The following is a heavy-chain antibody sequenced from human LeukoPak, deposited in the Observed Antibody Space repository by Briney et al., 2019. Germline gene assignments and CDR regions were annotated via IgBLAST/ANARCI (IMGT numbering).Heavy chain of an antibody. CDR3: ARDPYGSGSYPY. CDR1: GGSFSGYY. J-gene: IGHJ4*02. Sequence: SETLSLTCAVYGGSFSGYYWSWIRQPPGKGLEWIGEINHGGSTNYNPSLKSRVTISVDTSKNQFSLKLSSVTAADTAVYYCARDPYGSGSYPYWGQGTLVTVSS. V-gene: IGHV4-34*01. D-gene: IGHD3-10*01. CDR2: INHGGST.